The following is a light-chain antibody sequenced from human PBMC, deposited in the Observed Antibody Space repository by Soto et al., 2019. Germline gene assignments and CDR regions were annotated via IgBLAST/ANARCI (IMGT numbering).Light chain of an antibody. CDR2: ATS. CDR1: QSLSSN. Sequence: IVLTQSPSTLYVSPGETATLSCRASQSLSSNVAWYQQGPRQAPRLLIYATSSRASDVPARFSGTGSGTEFTLTIASLQSEDFAIYYCQQYNHWPRMLSFGGGTKVDIK. J-gene: IGKJ4*01. V-gene: IGKV3-15*01. CDR3: QQYNHWPRMLS.